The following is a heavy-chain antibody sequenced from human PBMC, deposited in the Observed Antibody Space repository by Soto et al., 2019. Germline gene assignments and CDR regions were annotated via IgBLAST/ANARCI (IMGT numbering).Heavy chain of an antibody. CDR2: IIPNFGTA. V-gene: IGHV1-69*12. D-gene: IGHD1-7*01. CDR1: GGSFSSYA. CDR3: ERVMNYPVYYYGMDV. Sequence: QVQLVQSGAEVKKPGSSVKVSCKASGGSFSSYAINWVRQAHGQGLEWMGGIIPNFGTANYAQKFQGRVTITADESTSTDYMELSSLRSEDTAVYYCERVMNYPVYYYGMDVWGQGTTVTDSS. J-gene: IGHJ6*02.